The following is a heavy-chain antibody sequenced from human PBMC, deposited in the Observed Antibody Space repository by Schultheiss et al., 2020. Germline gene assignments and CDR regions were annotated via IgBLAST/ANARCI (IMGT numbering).Heavy chain of an antibody. CDR2: ISSSSSTI. V-gene: IGHV3-48*01. J-gene: IGHJ4*02. CDR3: ATKWELNY. Sequence: GESLKISCAASGFTFSSYSMTWVRQAPGKGLEWVSYISSSSSTIYYADSVKGRLTISRDNAKNSLYLQMLSLRADDTAVYYCATKWELNYWGQGALVTVSS. D-gene: IGHD1-26*01. CDR1: GFTFSSYS.